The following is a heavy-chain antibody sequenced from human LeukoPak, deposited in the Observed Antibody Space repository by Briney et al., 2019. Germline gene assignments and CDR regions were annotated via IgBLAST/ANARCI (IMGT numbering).Heavy chain of an antibody. CDR1: GFTFSNYA. J-gene: IGHJ4*02. D-gene: IGHD4/OR15-4a*01. CDR3: ARRAGAYSHPYDY. Sequence: GGSLRLSCAASGFTFSNYAIYWVRQAPGRGLEYVSAISDNGGNTYYANSVKGRFTTSRDNSKNTLYLQMNSLRAEDTAVYYCARRAGAYSHPYDYWGQGTLVTVSS. CDR2: ISDNGGNT. V-gene: IGHV3-64*01.